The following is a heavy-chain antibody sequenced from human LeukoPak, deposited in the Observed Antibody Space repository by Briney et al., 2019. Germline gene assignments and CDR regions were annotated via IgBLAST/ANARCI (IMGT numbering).Heavy chain of an antibody. V-gene: IGHV4-34*01. CDR2: INYSGST. CDR3: ARVRGCTSTCCYTDYYYYLDV. Sequence: KPSETLSLTCAVYGWSFSSYYWSWIRQPPGKGLEWIGEINYSGSTNYNPSPKRRVTISVDMYKHQYALRLTSMNEADTAVYDCARVRGCTSTCCYTDYYYYLDVWGKGTTVTVS. D-gene: IGHD2-2*02. J-gene: IGHJ6*03. CDR1: GWSFSSYY.